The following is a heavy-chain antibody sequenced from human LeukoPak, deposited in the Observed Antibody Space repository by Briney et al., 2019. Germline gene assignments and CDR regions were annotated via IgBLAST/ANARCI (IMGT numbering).Heavy chain of an antibody. CDR3: ARGYYDFWSGYLEGFDY. V-gene: IGHV3-64*01. J-gene: IGHJ4*02. CDR2: ISSNGGST. CDR1: GFTFSSYA. Sequence: PGESLRLSCAASGFTFSSYAMHWVRQAPGKGLEYVSAISSNGGSTYYANSVKGRFTISRDNSKNTLYLQMGSLRAEDMAVYYCARGYYDFWSGYLEGFDYWGQGTLVTVSS. D-gene: IGHD3-3*01.